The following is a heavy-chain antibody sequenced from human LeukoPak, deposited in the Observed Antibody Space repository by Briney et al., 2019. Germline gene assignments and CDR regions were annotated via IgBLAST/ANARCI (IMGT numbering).Heavy chain of an antibody. CDR2: TYYRSKWYN. V-gene: IGHV6-1*01. CDR3: ARGSSSNSWYFDY. CDR1: GDSVSSNSAT. J-gene: IGHJ4*02. D-gene: IGHD6-13*01. Sequence: SQTLSLTCAISGDSVSSNSATWTWIRQSPSRGLEWLGRTYYRSKWYNDYAVSVKSRITINPDTSRNQFSLQLNSVTPEDAAVYYCARGSSSNSWYFDYWGQGTLVTVSS.